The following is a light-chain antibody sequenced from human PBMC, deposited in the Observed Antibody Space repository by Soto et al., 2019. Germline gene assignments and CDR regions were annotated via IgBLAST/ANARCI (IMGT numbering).Light chain of an antibody. CDR1: SSDVGGYNY. CDR3: SSYSSVTTLWV. CDR2: EVS. Sequence: QSALTQPASVSGSPGQSITISCTGTSSDVGGYNYVSWYQQHPGKAPKLIIYEVSNRPSGVSNRFSGSKSGNTASLTLSGLQAEDEADYYCSSYSSVTTLWVFGGGTKLTVL. V-gene: IGLV2-14*01. J-gene: IGLJ3*02.